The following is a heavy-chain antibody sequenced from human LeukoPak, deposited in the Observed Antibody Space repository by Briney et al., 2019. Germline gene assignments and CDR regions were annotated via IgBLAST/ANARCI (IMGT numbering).Heavy chain of an antibody. D-gene: IGHD3-10*01. CDR1: GYTFTSYA. CDR2: INAGNGNT. V-gene: IGHV1-3*03. CDR3: ARGLEGSGIWPSFSY. Sequence: GASVKASCKASGYTFTSYAMHWVRQAPGQRLEWMGWINAGNGNTKYSQEFQGRVTITRDTSASTAYMELSSLRSEDMAVYYCARGLEGSGIWPSFSYWGQGTLVTVSS. J-gene: IGHJ4*02.